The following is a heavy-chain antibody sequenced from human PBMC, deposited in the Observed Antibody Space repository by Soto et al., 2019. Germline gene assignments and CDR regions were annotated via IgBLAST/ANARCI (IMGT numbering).Heavy chain of an antibody. D-gene: IGHD6-6*01. Sequence: QVQLVESGRGVVQPGRSLRLSCAASGFTFRSYAMHWVRQAPGKGLEWVAVISFDGSNKYYPDSVRGRFTISRDNSKNTLFLPMNSLRGDDTAVYFCARGGGIAARPSGWYFDLWGRGTLVSVSS. CDR3: ARGGGIAARPSGWYFDL. CDR1: GFTFRSYA. CDR2: ISFDGSNK. J-gene: IGHJ2*01. V-gene: IGHV3-30*04.